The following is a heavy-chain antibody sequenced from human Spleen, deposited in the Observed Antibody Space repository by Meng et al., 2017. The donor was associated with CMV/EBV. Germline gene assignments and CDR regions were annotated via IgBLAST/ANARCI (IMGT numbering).Heavy chain of an antibody. Sequence: GGSLRLSCAASGFSVSSIYMTWVRQAPGKGLEWVSVICSDGSTYYADSVKGRFTISRDTAKSSLYLQMDSLRAEDTAVYYCARDAGYYDFWSGYHADYGMDVWGQGTTVTVSS. CDR2: ICSDGST. CDR1: GFSVSSIY. CDR3: ARDAGYYDFWSGYHADYGMDV. D-gene: IGHD3-3*01. J-gene: IGHJ6*02. V-gene: IGHV3-53*01.